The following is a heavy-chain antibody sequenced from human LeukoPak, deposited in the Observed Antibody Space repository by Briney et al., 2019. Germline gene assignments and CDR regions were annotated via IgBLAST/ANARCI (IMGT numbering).Heavy chain of an antibody. CDR1: VLTLVYPP. Sequence: PGGSLRLSFLVPVLTLVYPPLASGRQAPGKGLEWVSGINGVGDRADYADSVRGRFIISRDISKNTLYLQMYSLRADDTAVYYCTKDLFWTGSYDSNVYMDIWGKGTTVVVSS. CDR3: TKDLFWTGSYDSNVYMDI. J-gene: IGHJ6*03. D-gene: IGHD3/OR15-3a*01. CDR2: INGVGDRA. V-gene: IGHV3-23*01.